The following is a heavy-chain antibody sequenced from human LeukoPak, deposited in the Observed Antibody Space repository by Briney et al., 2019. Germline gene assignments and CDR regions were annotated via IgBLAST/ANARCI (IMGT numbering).Heavy chain of an antibody. V-gene: IGHV1-8*01. CDR2: MNPNSGNT. D-gene: IGHD2-8*01. Sequence: ASVKVSCKASGYTFTSYDINWVRQATGQGLEWMGWMNPNSGNTGYAQKFQGRVTMTRNTSISTAYMELSSLRSEDTAVYYCAITYCTNGVCLDYWGQGTLVTVSS. CDR1: GYTFTSYD. J-gene: IGHJ4*02. CDR3: AITYCTNGVCLDY.